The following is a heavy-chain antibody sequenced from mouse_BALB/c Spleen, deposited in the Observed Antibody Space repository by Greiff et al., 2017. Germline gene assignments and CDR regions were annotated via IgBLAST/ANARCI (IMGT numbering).Heavy chain of an antibody. CDR3: TRLGYDYDDYAMDY. CDR2: IYPGDGDT. CDR1: GYAFSSYW. J-gene: IGHJ4*01. D-gene: IGHD2-4*01. Sequence: VQLKESGAELVRPGSSVKISCKASGYAFSSYWMNWVKQRPGQGLEWIGQIYPGDGDTNYNGKFKGKATLTADKSSSTAYMQLSSLTSEDSAVYFCTRLGYDYDDYAMDYWGQGTSVTVSS. V-gene: IGHV1-80*01.